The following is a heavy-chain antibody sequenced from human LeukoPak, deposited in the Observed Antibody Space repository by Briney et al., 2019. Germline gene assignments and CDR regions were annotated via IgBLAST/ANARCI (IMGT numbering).Heavy chain of an antibody. CDR3: ARVSPYDSSGYSHFDY. Sequence: GGSLRLSCAASGFTVSSNYMSWVRQAPGKGLEWVSVIYSGGSTYYADSVKGRFTISRDNSKNTLYLQMNSLRAEDTAVYYCARVSPYDSSGYSHFDYWGQGTLVTVSS. CDR1: GFTVSSNY. CDR2: IYSGGST. D-gene: IGHD3-22*01. J-gene: IGHJ4*02. V-gene: IGHV3-53*01.